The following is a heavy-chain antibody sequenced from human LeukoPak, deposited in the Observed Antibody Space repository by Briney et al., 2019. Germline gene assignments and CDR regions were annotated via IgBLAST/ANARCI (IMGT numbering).Heavy chain of an antibody. V-gene: IGHV3-49*04. CDR1: GFTFGDYA. CDR2: IRSKAYGRTT. J-gene: IGHJ4*02. Sequence: PGGSLRLSCTGSGFTFGDYAMSWVRQAPGKGLEWVGFIRSKAYGRTTEYAASVKGRFTISRDDSKSIAYLQMNSLKTEDTAVYYCTRSTPYYYDSSGYYQNFVYWGQGTLVTVSS. D-gene: IGHD3-22*01. CDR3: TRSTPYYYDSSGYYQNFVY.